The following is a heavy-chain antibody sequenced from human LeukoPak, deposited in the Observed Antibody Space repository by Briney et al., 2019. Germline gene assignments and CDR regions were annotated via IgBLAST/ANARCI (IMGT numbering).Heavy chain of an antibody. CDR2: ISGSGGST. J-gene: IGHJ4*02. CDR1: GFTFSSYA. V-gene: IGHV3-23*01. Sequence: GGSLRLSCAASGFTFSSYAMSWVRQAPGKGLEWVSAISGSGGSTYYADSVGGRFTISRDNSKNTLFLQMNSLRDEDTAVYYCAKDLYSNYGPADYWGQGNLVTVSS. CDR3: AKDLYSNYGPADY. D-gene: IGHD4-11*01.